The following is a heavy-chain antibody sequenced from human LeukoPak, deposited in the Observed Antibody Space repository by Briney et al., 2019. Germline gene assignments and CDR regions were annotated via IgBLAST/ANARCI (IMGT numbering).Heavy chain of an antibody. J-gene: IGHJ4*02. Sequence: PGGSLRLSCAASGFTFSRYGMHWVRQAPGKGLEWVAVISYDGKDKHYADSVKGRFTISRDNSKNTLYLRMNSLRAEDTAVYYCAKDRDTYGSIYYFDDWGQGTLVAVSS. V-gene: IGHV3-30*18. CDR1: GFTFSRYG. CDR3: AKDRDTYGSIYYFDD. CDR2: ISYDGKDK. D-gene: IGHD5-18*01.